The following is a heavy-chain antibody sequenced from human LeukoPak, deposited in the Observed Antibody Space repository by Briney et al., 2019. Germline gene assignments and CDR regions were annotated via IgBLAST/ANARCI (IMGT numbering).Heavy chain of an antibody. J-gene: IGHJ4*02. CDR1: ADNFSSYL. CDR2: IIPMLERT. Sequence: SVKVPCKSSADNFSSYLITWVRRAPGQGLEWVGGIIPMLERTNHAQRFQGRVTMTADESTSTAYMELSSLRSEDTAVYYCARAAFTRSWYDDYWGQGTLVTVSS. V-gene: IGHV1-69*01. D-gene: IGHD6-13*01. CDR3: ARAAFTRSWYDDY.